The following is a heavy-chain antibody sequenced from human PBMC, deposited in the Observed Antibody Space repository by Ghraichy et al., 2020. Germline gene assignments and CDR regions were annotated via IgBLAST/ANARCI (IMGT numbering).Heavy chain of an antibody. D-gene: IGHD3-22*01. CDR2: IYYSGST. CDR1: GGSISSGGYY. CDR3: ARGPGITMIVVVKSQQDWFDP. V-gene: IGHV4-31*03. Sequence: SQTLSLTCTVSGGSISSGGYYWSWIRQHPGKGLEWIGYIYYSGSTYYNPSLKSRVTISVDTSKNQFSLKLSSVTAADTAVYYCARGPGITMIVVVKSQQDWFDPWGQGTLVTVSS. J-gene: IGHJ5*02.